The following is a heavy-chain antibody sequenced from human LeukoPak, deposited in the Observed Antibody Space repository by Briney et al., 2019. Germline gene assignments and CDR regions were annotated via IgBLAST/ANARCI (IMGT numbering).Heavy chain of an antibody. CDR1: GGSISSYY. CDR2: IYTSGST. D-gene: IGHD3-9*01. V-gene: IGHV4-4*07. CDR3: ARDDYDILTGHRQFDP. Sequence: PSETLSLTCTVSGGSISSYYWSWIRQPAGKGLEWIGRIYTSGSTNYNPSLKSRVTMSVDTSKNQFSLKLSSVTAADTAVYYCARDDYDILTGHRQFDPWGQGTLDTVSS. J-gene: IGHJ5*02.